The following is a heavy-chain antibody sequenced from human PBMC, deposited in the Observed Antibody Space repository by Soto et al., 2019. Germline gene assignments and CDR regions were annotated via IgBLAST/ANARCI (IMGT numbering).Heavy chain of an antibody. Sequence: ASVKVSCKASGYTFTGYYMHWVRQAPGQGLEWMGWINPNSGGTNYAQKFQGWVTMTRDTSISTAYMELSRLRSDDTAVYYCARGPIAAAGTLYYYYMDVWGKGTTVTVSS. CDR1: GYTFTGYY. CDR2: INPNSGGT. CDR3: ARGPIAAAGTLYYYYMDV. D-gene: IGHD6-13*01. V-gene: IGHV1-2*04. J-gene: IGHJ6*03.